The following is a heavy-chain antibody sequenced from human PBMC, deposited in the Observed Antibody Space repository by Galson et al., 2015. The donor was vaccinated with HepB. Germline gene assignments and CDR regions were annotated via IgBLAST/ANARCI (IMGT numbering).Heavy chain of an antibody. Sequence: SLRLSCAASGFTFSSYAMHWVRQAPGKGLEWVAVISYDGSNKYYADSVKGRFTISRDNSKNTLYLQMNSLRAEDTAVYYCAREGYDYDFGYWGQGTLVTVSS. CDR1: GFTFSSYA. D-gene: IGHD4-17*01. J-gene: IGHJ4*02. V-gene: IGHV3-30-3*01. CDR3: AREGYDYDFGY. CDR2: ISYDGSNK.